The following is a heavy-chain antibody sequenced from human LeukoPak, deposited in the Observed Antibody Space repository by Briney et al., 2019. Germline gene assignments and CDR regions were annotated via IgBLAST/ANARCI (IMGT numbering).Heavy chain of an antibody. V-gene: IGHV1-69*13. CDR1: GGTFSSYA. D-gene: IGHD3-22*01. CDR3: ARVFVDSSGYYYRDGGYNWFDP. CDR2: IIPIFGTA. J-gene: IGHJ5*02. Sequence: GASVKVSCKASGGTFSSYAISWVRQAPGQGLEWMGGIIPIFGTANYAQKFQGRATITADESTSTAYMELSSLRSEDTAVYYCARVFVDSSGYYYRDGGYNWFDPWGQGTLATVSS.